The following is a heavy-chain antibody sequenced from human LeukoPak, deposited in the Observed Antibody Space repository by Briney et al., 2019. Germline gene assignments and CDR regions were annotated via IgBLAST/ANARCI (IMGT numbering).Heavy chain of an antibody. V-gene: IGHV4-39*01. CDR3: ASLSGYSYYFDY. J-gene: IGHJ4*02. D-gene: IGHD3-22*01. CDR2: IYYSGST. CDR1: GGSISSSSYY. Sequence: SETLSLTCTVSGGSISSSSYYWGWIRQPPGRGLEWIGSIYYSGSTYFNPSLKSRVTISVDTSKNQFSLKLSSVTAADTAVYYCASLSGYSYYFDYWGQGTLVTVSS.